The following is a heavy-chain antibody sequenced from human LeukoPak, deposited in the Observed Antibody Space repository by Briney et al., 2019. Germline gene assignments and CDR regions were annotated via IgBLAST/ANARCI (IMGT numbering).Heavy chain of an antibody. J-gene: IGHJ6*02. D-gene: IGHD3/OR15-3a*01. CDR1: GGSFSGNY. CDR3: ARFGPYYDMDV. V-gene: IGHV4-59*01. Sequence: SETLSLTCTVSGGSFSGNYRTWTRQPPGKGLEWIGQIHYTGKADYNPSLRSRITISVDTSKNQMFLKVSSVTAADTAFYYCARFGPYYDMDVWGQGTTVTVSS. CDR2: IHYTGKA.